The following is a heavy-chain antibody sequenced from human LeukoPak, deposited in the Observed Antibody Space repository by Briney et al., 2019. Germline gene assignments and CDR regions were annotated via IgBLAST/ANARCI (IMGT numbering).Heavy chain of an antibody. CDR2: IYYSGST. V-gene: IGHV4-39*01. J-gene: IGHJ4*02. CDR1: GGSISSSSYY. Sequence: PSETLSLTCTVSGGSISSSSYYWGWIRQPPGKGLEWIGSIYYSGSTYYNPSLKSRVTISVDTSKNQFSLKLSSVTAADPAGYFCASSFGLRILEWPIDHLGQGTLVTVSS. CDR3: ASSFGLRILEWPIDH. D-gene: IGHD3-3*01.